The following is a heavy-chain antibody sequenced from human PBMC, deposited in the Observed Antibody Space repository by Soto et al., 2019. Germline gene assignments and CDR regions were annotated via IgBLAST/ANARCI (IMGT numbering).Heavy chain of an antibody. Sequence: SETLSLNCTVSGASITGHYWSWIRQPPGERPEYIGYTHHSAESNYNPSLKGRVTMSVDSSKSQFSLNLRSVTVADTAVYFCARHFGSGTYPIDYWGQGTLVTVSS. J-gene: IGHJ4*02. CDR1: GASITGHY. CDR2: THHSAES. D-gene: IGHD3-10*01. V-gene: IGHV4-59*08. CDR3: ARHFGSGTYPIDY.